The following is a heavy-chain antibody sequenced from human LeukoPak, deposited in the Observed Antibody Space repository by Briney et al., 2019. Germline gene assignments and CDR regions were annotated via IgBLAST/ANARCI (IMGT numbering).Heavy chain of an antibody. CDR3: GYSSGTYYDY. D-gene: IGHD3-22*01. CDR2: IKSKTDGETT. J-gene: IGHJ4*02. CDR1: GFTFSNAW. Sequence: GGSLRLSCAASGFTFSNAWMSWVRQAPGKGLEWVGRIKSKTDGETTDYVAPVKGRFTISRDDSKNTLSLQMNSLKTEDTAVYYCGYSSGTYYDYWGQGTLVTVSP. V-gene: IGHV3-15*01.